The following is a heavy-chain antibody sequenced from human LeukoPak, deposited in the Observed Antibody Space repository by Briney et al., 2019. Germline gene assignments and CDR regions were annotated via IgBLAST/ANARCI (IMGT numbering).Heavy chain of an antibody. D-gene: IGHD1-26*01. CDR2: MNPNSGNT. Sequence: GASVKVSCKASGYTFTSYDINWVRQATGQGLKWMGWMNPNSGNTGYAQKFQGRVTMTRNTSISTAYMELSSLRSEDTAVYYCARAVGATSLYYYYYYMGVWGKGTTVTVSS. CDR3: ARAVGATSLYYYYYYMGV. CDR1: GYTFTSYD. J-gene: IGHJ6*03. V-gene: IGHV1-8*01.